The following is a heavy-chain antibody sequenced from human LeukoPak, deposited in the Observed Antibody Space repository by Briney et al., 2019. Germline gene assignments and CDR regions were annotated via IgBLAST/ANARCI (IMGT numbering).Heavy chain of an antibody. J-gene: IGHJ4*02. V-gene: IGHV1-2*02. CDR3: ARSLEGLDFDY. CDR2: INPKSGGT. CDR1: GYTFTGYY. Sequence: ASVMVSCKASGYTFTGYYMQWVRQAPGQGLEWMGWINPKSGGTYSAENFQGRVTMTWVTSISTAYMEVSRLRSDDTAVYYCARSLEGLDFDYWGQGTLVTVSS.